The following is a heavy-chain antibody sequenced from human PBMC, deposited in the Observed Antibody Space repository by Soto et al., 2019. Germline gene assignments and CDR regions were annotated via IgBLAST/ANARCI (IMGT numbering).Heavy chain of an antibody. J-gene: IGHJ4*02. CDR3: ARVIYSSGWIDY. D-gene: IGHD6-19*01. Sequence: EVQLVESGGGLVQPGGSLRLSCAASGFTFSSYEMNWVRQAPGKGLEWVSYISSSGSTIYYADSVKGRFTISRDNAKNSLYLQMNSLRAEDTAVYYCARVIYSSGWIDYWGQGTLVTVSS. CDR2: ISSSGSTI. V-gene: IGHV3-48*03. CDR1: GFTFSSYE.